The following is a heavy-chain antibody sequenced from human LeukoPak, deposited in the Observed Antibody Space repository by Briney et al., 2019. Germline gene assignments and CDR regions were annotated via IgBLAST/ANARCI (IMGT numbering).Heavy chain of an antibody. CDR2: IDPSDSYT. CDR3: ARRAYYDSSGYYYYADY. Sequence: GESLRISCKGSGYSFTSYWISWVRQMPGKGLEWMGRIDPSDSYTNYSPSFQGHVTISADKSISTAYLQWSSLKASDTAMYYCARRAYYDSSGYYYYADYWGQGTLVTVSS. CDR1: GYSFTSYW. J-gene: IGHJ4*02. V-gene: IGHV5-10-1*01. D-gene: IGHD3-22*01.